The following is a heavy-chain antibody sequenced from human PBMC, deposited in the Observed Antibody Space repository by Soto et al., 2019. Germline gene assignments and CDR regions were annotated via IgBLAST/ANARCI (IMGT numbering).Heavy chain of an antibody. CDR1: GFTFSSYA. D-gene: IGHD3-22*01. Sequence: LRLSCAASGFTFSSYAMSWVRQAPGKGLEWVSAISGSGGSTYCADSVKGRFTISRDNSKNTLYLQMNSLRAEDTAVYYCAKDLVYYDSSGYYYESLSRFDPWGQGTLVTVSS. CDR2: ISGSGGST. J-gene: IGHJ5*02. CDR3: AKDLVYYDSSGYYYESLSRFDP. V-gene: IGHV3-23*01.